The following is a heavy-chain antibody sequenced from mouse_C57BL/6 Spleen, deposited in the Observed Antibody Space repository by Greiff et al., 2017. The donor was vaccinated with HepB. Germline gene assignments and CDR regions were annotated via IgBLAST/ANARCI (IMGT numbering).Heavy chain of an antibody. CDR3: TTVSPFAY. Sequence: VHVKQSGAELVRPGASVKLSCTASGFNIKDDYMHWVKQRPEQGLEWIGWIDPENGDTEYASKFQGKATITADTSSNTAYLQLSSLTSEYTAVYYCTTVSPFAYWGQGTLVTVSA. J-gene: IGHJ3*01. CDR2: IDPENGDT. CDR1: GFNIKDDY. V-gene: IGHV14-4*01.